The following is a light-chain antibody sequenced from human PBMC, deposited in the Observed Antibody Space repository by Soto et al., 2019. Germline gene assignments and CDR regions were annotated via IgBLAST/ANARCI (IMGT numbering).Light chain of an antibody. V-gene: IGLV2-14*01. J-gene: IGLJ1*01. Sequence: QSVPTQPASVSGSPGQSITISCTGTSSDIGGYNYVSWYQQHPGKAPKLMFYEVSNRPSVVSNRFSGSKSGNTAFLSISGLQADDEDDYYCSSDTPIGAYVFGTGTKVTVL. CDR1: SSDIGGYNY. CDR2: EVS. CDR3: SSDTPIGAYV.